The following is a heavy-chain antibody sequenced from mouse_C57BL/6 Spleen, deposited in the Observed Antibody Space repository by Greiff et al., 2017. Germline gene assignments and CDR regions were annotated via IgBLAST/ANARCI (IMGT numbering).Heavy chain of an antibody. J-gene: IGHJ4*01. CDR2: IDPANGNT. Sequence: VQLQQSVAELVRPGASVKLSCTASGFNIKNTYMHWVKQRPEQGLEWIGRIDPANGNTKYAPKFKGKATITADPSSNTHYLQISSLTSEDTAIYYCARGGVIYYDYDEAMDYWGQGTSVTVSS. CDR1: GFNIKNTY. V-gene: IGHV14-3*01. D-gene: IGHD2-4*01. CDR3: ARGGVIYYDYDEAMDY.